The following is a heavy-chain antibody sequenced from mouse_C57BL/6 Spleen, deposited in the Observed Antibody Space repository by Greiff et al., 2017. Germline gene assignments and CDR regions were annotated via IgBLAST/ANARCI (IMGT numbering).Heavy chain of an antibody. CDR1: GYTFTSYW. D-gene: IGHD1-1*01. Sequence: VQLQQSGTVLARPGASVKMSCKTSGYTFTSYWMHWVKQRPGQGLEWIGAIYPGHSDTSYNQKFKGKAKLTAVTSASTAYMELSSLTNEDSAVYYCTRGYYYGSSYCAMDYWGQGTSVTVSS. V-gene: IGHV1-5*01. CDR3: TRGYYYGSSYCAMDY. J-gene: IGHJ4*01. CDR2: IYPGHSDT.